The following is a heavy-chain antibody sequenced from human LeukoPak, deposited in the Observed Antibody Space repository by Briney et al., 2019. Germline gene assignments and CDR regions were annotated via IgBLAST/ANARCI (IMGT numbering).Heavy chain of an antibody. Sequence: ASVKVSCKTSGYVFAGYYIHWVRQAPGQGLEWMGRINPHSGSTDYAQKFQGRVTLTRDTSISTAYMDPNRLTSDDTAVYFCARWDTPMVLSPFYFDYWGQGTLVTVSS. CDR3: ARWDTPMVLSPFYFDY. D-gene: IGHD5-18*01. CDR2: INPHSGST. V-gene: IGHV1-2*06. CDR1: GYVFAGYY. J-gene: IGHJ4*02.